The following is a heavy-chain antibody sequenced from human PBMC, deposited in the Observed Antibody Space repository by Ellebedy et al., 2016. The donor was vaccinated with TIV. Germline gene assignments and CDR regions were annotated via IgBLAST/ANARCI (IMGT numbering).Heavy chain of an antibody. CDR3: SISIYDILTGEGGLDY. CDR2: SYNSGSP. Sequence: SETLSLTCTVSGGSIRSIGHYWGWIRQPTGKGLEWIGSSYNSGSPFYSRSLKRRITISVDTSKSQLSLKLSSVTAADTAVYYCSISIYDILTGEGGLDYWGQGILVTVSS. V-gene: IGHV4-39*07. J-gene: IGHJ4*02. D-gene: IGHD3-9*01. CDR1: GGSIRSIGHY.